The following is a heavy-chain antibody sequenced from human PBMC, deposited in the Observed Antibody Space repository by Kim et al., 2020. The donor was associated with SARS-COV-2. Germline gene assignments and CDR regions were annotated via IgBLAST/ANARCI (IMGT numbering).Heavy chain of an antibody. J-gene: IGHJ5*02. Sequence: GGSLRLSCVASGFTFSKYAMSWVRQAPGKGLEWVSSLSGSGDNTYHADSVKGRFTISRDNSKNMLYLQMNSLRAEDTAVYYCAKGLSSGKVNYPFDPWGQGTLVSVSS. D-gene: IGHD4-4*01. V-gene: IGHV3-23*01. CDR1: GFTFSKYA. CDR2: LSGSGDNT. CDR3: AKGLSSGKVNYPFDP.